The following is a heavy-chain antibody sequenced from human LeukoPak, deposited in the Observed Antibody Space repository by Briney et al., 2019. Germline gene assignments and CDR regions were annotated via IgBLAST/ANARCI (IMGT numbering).Heavy chain of an antibody. J-gene: IGHJ4*02. D-gene: IGHD6-19*01. Sequence: SETLSLTCTVSGGSISSYYWSWIRQPPGKGLEWVGYIYYSGSTNYNPPLKSRVTISVDTTKNQCSLKISSLTPADTAVYYCARHIAVAGTGFDYWGQGTLVTVSS. CDR2: IYYSGST. V-gene: IGHV4-59*08. CDR1: GGSISSYY. CDR3: ARHIAVAGTGFDY.